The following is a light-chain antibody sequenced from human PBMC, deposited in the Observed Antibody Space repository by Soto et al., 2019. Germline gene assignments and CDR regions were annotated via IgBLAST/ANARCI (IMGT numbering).Light chain of an antibody. Sequence: SYELTQSPSVSVAPGTTATITCGGNNIATKSVHWYQQKPGQAPVLVIYYDRDRPSGIPERFSGSKSGNTATLTISGVEAGDEVDYYCQVWDSSSDHVIFGGGTKLTVL. V-gene: IGLV3-21*01. CDR2: YDR. J-gene: IGLJ2*01. CDR1: NIATKS. CDR3: QVWDSSSDHVI.